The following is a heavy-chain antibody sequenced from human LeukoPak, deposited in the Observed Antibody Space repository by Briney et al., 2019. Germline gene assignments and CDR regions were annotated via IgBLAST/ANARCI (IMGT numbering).Heavy chain of an antibody. CDR2: ISASGA. CDR3: AKDLERHIVVVTASAVDY. CDR1: GFAFSRLA. Sequence: GGSLRLSCAASGFAFSRLAMSWVRQAPGKGLEWVATISASGAYYADPVKGRFTISRDNSKNTLYLQMNSLRAEDTAVYYCAKDLERHIVVVTASAVDYWGQGTLVTVSS. D-gene: IGHD2-21*02. V-gene: IGHV3-23*01. J-gene: IGHJ4*02.